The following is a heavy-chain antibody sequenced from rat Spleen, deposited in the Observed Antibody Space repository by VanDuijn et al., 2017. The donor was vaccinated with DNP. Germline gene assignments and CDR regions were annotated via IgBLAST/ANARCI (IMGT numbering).Heavy chain of an antibody. J-gene: IGHJ3*01. CDR2: ISYEGSST. V-gene: IGHV5-22*01. D-gene: IGHD1-2*01. Sequence: EVLLVESDGGLVQPGRSLKLSCAVSGFTFSDYYMAWVRQAPKKGLEWVASISYEGSSTYYGDSVKGRFTMSSDDARSTLYLQMDSLRSEDTATYYCATGSSYGFANWGQGTLVTVSS. CDR1: GFTFSDYY. CDR3: ATGSSYGFAN.